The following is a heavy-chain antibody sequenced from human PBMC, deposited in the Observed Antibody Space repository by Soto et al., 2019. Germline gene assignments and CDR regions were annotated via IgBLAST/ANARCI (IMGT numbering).Heavy chain of an antibody. D-gene: IGHD1-26*01. Sequence: EVQVLDSGGGLVQPGGSLRLSCAASGFTFSTYPMSWVRQAPGKGLEWVSIISGSGGNTDYADSVKGRFTMSRDNSKNRVYLKMKSLRAEDTAVYYCAKVPLKSSGIYLDYWGQGPLVTVSS. CDR1: GFTFSTYP. CDR2: ISGSGGNT. CDR3: AKVPLKSSGIYLDY. J-gene: IGHJ4*02. V-gene: IGHV3-23*01.